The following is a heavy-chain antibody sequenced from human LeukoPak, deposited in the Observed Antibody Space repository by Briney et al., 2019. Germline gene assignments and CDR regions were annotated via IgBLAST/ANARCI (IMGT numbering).Heavy chain of an antibody. CDR1: GFTFSNAW. Sequence: PGGSLRLSCAASGFTFSNAWMSWVRQAPGKGLEWVGHIKSKTDGGTADYAAPVKHRFIISRDDSKNTLYLQMDGLRNEDTALYYCTTVGLSGSGTSTHDYWGQGTLVTVSS. CDR2: IKSKTDGGTA. V-gene: IGHV3-15*01. D-gene: IGHD3-10*01. CDR3: TTVGLSGSGTSTHDY. J-gene: IGHJ4*02.